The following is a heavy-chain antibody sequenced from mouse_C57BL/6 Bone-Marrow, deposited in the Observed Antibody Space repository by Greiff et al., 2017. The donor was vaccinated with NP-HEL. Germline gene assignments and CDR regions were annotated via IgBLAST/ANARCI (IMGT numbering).Heavy chain of an antibody. CDR3: TTELGRGFAY. D-gene: IGHD4-1*01. J-gene: IGHJ3*01. V-gene: IGHV14-4*01. CDR1: GFNIKDDY. Sequence: EVQLQQSGAELVRPGASVKLSCTASGFNIKDDYMHWVKQRPEQSLEWIGWIDPENGDTEYASKFQGKATITADTSSNTAYLQLSSLTSEDTAVYYCTTELGRGFAYWGQGTLVTVSA. CDR2: IDPENGDT.